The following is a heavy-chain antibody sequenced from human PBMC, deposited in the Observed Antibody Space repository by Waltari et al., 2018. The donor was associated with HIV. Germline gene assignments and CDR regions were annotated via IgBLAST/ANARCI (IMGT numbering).Heavy chain of an antibody. J-gene: IGHJ3*02. CDR3: ARERTGYSYGYDAFDI. Sequence: EVQLVESGGGLVQPGGSLRLSCAASGFTFSNYWMHWVRQAPGKGLVWVSRINSDGSSTSYADSVKGRFTISRDNAKNTLYLQMNSLRAEDTAVYYCARERTGYSYGYDAFDIWGQGTMVTVSS. CDR2: INSDGSST. CDR1: GFTFSNYW. V-gene: IGHV3-74*01. D-gene: IGHD5-18*01.